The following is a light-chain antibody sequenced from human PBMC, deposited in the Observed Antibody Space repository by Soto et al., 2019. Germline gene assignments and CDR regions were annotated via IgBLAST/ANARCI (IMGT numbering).Light chain of an antibody. Sequence: QSVLTQPPSVSGAPGQTITISCTGSSSNIGADCDVHWYRQLPGTAPKLLIYANDNRPAGVPDRFSASKSGTSASLAITGLQAEDEADYYFQSFDISVNGYVFATGTKLTVL. CDR2: AND. CDR1: SSNIGADCD. J-gene: IGLJ1*01. V-gene: IGLV1-40*01. CDR3: QSFDISVNGYV.